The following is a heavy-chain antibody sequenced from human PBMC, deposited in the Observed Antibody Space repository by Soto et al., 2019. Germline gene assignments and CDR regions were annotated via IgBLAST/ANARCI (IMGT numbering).Heavy chain of an antibody. Sequence: SETLSLTCTVSGVSISGSRYYWGWIRQPPGRGLEWIGNIYYSGSTYYTPALKSRVTLSVDTSKNQFSLNLNSVTAADTAVYYCAREIDSNYDGMDVWGQGTTVTVSS. D-gene: IGHD4-4*01. V-gene: IGHV4-39*02. CDR3: AREIDSNYDGMDV. J-gene: IGHJ6*02. CDR1: GVSISGSRYY. CDR2: IYYSGST.